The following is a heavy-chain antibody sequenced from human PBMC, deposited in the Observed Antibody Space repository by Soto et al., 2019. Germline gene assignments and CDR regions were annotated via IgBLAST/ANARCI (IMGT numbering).Heavy chain of an antibody. CDR1: GGSFSGYY. CDR3: ARGRSGGSCYSVFTSCGLTFDY. CDR2: INHSGST. D-gene: IGHD2-15*01. V-gene: IGHV4-34*01. J-gene: IGHJ4*02. Sequence: QVQLQQWGAGLLKPSETLSLTCAVYGGSFSGYYWSWIRQPPGKGLEWIGEINHSGSTNYNPSLKSRVTITVDTSKNQFPLELSSVTAADTAVYYCARGRSGGSCYSVFTSCGLTFDYWGQGTLVTVSS.